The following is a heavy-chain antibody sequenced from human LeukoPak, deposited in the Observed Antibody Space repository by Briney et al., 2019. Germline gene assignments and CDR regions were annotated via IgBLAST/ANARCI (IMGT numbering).Heavy chain of an antibody. CDR2: IGIDSGNT. Sequence: GGSLRLSCAASGFTFSDYSMNWVRQAPGKGLEWISYIGIDSGNTNYADSVKGRFTISGDKAKNSLYLQINSMRVEDTAVYYCARDYKYAFDNWGQGTLVTVSS. V-gene: IGHV3-48*01. CDR1: GFTFSDYS. J-gene: IGHJ4*02. CDR3: ARDYKYAFDN. D-gene: IGHD5-24*01.